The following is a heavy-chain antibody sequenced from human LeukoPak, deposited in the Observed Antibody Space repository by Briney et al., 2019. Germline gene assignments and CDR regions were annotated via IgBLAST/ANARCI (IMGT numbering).Heavy chain of an antibody. D-gene: IGHD2-8*01. Sequence: PGGSLRLSCVVSGFTFINYGMSWVRQAPGKGLEWVSTIRASGDRTYYAESVKGRFTMSGDKSKNTLYLQMSNLRAEDTAVYHCAVWGVPAVGYWGQGTLVIVSS. CDR1: GFTFINYG. CDR3: AVWGVPAVGY. CDR2: IRASGDRT. V-gene: IGHV3-23*01. J-gene: IGHJ4*02.